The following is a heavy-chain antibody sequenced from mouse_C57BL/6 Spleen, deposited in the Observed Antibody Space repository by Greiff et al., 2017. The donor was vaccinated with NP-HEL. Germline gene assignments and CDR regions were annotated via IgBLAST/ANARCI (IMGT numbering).Heavy chain of an antibody. V-gene: IGHV1-18*01. CDR2: INPNNGGT. CDR3: AREGYGSSFWFAY. J-gene: IGHJ3*01. D-gene: IGHD1-1*01. Sequence: EVQLQQSGPELVKPGASVKIPCKASGYTFTDYNMDWVKQSHGKSLEWIGDINPNNGGTIYNQKFKGKATLTVDKSSSTAYMELRSLTSEDTAVYYCAREGYGSSFWFAYWGQGTLVTVSA. CDR1: GYTFTDYN.